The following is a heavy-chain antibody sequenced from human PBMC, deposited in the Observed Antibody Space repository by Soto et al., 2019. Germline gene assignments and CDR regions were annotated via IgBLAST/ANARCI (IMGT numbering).Heavy chain of an antibody. CDR3: ATEYGSGSYSTKSFDY. D-gene: IGHD3-10*01. J-gene: IGHJ4*02. CDR2: INPSGGST. CDR1: GYTFTSYY. Sequence: QVQLVQSGAEVKKPGASVKVSCKASGYTFTSYYMHWVRQAPGQGLEWMGIINPSGGSTSYAQKFQGRVTMTRDTSTNTVYMELSSLRSEDTAVYYCATEYGSGSYSTKSFDYWGQGTLVTVSS. V-gene: IGHV1-46*01.